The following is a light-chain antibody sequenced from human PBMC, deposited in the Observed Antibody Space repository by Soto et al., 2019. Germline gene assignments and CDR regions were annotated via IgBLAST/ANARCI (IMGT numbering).Light chain of an antibody. V-gene: IGKV3-20*01. J-gene: IGKJ4*01. Sequence: EIVLTQSPGTLSLSAGERATLSCRASQSVSNSYLAWYQQKPGQAPRLLIYGASNRATGIPDRLSGSGSGTDFTLTISRLEPEDFAVYYCQQYGSSPATFGGGTKVEMK. CDR1: QSVSNSY. CDR2: GAS. CDR3: QQYGSSPAT.